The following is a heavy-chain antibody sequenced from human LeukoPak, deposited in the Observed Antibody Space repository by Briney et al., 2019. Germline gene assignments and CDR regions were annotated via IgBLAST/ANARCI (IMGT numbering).Heavy chain of an antibody. J-gene: IGHJ4*02. D-gene: IGHD1-26*01. CDR3: AKVQVGASDFDY. Sequence: PGGSLRLSCAASGFTFSSYGMHWVRQAPGKGLEWVAFIRYDGSNKYYADSVKGRFTISRDNSKNTLYLQMNNLRAEDTAVYYCAKVQVGASDFDYWGQGPLVTVSS. CDR1: GFTFSSYG. V-gene: IGHV3-30*02. CDR2: IRYDGSNK.